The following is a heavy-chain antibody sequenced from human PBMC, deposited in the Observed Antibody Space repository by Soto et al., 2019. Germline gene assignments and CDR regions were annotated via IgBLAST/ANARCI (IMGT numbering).Heavy chain of an antibody. CDR1: GGSISSYY. CDR2: IYYSGST. J-gene: IGHJ3*02. Sequence: SETLSFTCTVSGGSISSYYWSWIRQPPGKGLEWIGYIYYSGSTNYNPSLKSRVTISVDTSKNQFSLKLSSVTAADTAVYYCARTYGDSIFDIWGQGTMVT. D-gene: IGHD4-17*01. V-gene: IGHV4-59*08. CDR3: ARTYGDSIFDI.